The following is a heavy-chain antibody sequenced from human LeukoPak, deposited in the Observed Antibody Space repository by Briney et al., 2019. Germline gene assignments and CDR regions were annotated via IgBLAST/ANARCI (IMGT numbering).Heavy chain of an antibody. Sequence: SETLSLTCAVYGGSFSGYYWSWIRQPPGKGLEWIGEINHSGSTNYNPSLKSRVTISVDTSKNQFSPKLSSVTAADTAVYYCARGQVFSGSYPFDYWAREPWSPSPQ. CDR3: ARGQVFSGSYPFDY. J-gene: IGHJ4*02. CDR1: GGSFSGYY. V-gene: IGHV4-34*01. CDR2: INHSGST. D-gene: IGHD1-26*01.